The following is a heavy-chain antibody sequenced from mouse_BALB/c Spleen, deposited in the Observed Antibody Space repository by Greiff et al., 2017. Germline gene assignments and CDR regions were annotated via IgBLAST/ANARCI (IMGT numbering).Heavy chain of an antibody. CDR2: IWAGGST. Sequence: VKLMESGPGLVAPSQSLSITCTVSGFSLTSYGVHWVRQPPGKGLEWLGVIWAGGSTNYNSALMSRLSISKDNSKSQVFLKMNSLQTDDTAMYYCARDLITTVVATRGAMDYWGQGTSVTVSS. J-gene: IGHJ4*01. D-gene: IGHD1-1*01. CDR1: GFSLTSYG. V-gene: IGHV2-9*02. CDR3: ARDLITTVVATRGAMDY.